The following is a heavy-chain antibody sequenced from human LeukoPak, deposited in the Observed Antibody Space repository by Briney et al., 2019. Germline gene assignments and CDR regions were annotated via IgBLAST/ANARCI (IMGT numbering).Heavy chain of an antibody. J-gene: IGHJ4*02. Sequence: PSETLSLTCTVSGGSISSSRDYWAWIRQPPGKGLEWIANIYYSGSTYYSPSLKSRVTISVDTSKNQFFLKLSSVTAADTAVYYCARGRKYSYGYTVTELGSGYFDYWGQGTLVTVSS. CDR3: ARGRKYSYGYTVTELGSGYFDY. CDR2: IYYSGST. D-gene: IGHD5-18*01. CDR1: GGSISSSRDY. V-gene: IGHV4-39*01.